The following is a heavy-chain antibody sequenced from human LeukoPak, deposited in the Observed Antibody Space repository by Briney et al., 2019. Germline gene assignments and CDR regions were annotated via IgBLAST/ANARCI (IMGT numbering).Heavy chain of an antibody. Sequence: PGGSLRLSCTASGFNFDEYAMYWVRQAPGKGLEWVSGISWTGDRTTYADSVKGRFTISRDNAKKSLYLQMNSLRADDTALYYCAKDIDYGSGTYFKSFDYWGQGTLVTVSS. V-gene: IGHV3-9*01. CDR3: AKDIDYGSGTYFKSFDY. CDR1: GFNFDEYA. D-gene: IGHD3-10*01. J-gene: IGHJ4*02. CDR2: ISWTGDRT.